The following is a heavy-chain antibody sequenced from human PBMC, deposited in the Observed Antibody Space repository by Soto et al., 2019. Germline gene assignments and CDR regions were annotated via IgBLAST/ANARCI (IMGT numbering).Heavy chain of an antibody. J-gene: IGHJ3*02. CDR3: AREEGYNPEGLSHAFDI. Sequence: ASVKVSCKASGGTFTGYAINWVRQAPGQGLEWMGGIIPIFGTANYAQKFQGRVTITADESTSTAYMELSSLRSEDTAVYYCAREEGYNPEGLSHAFDIWGQGTMVTVSS. CDR1: GGTFTGYA. D-gene: IGHD5-12*01. V-gene: IGHV1-69*13. CDR2: IIPIFGTA.